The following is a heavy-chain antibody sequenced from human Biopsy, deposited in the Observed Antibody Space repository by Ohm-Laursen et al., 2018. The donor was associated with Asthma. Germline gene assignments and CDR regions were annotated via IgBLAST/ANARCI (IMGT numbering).Heavy chain of an antibody. J-gene: IGHJ6*02. CDR1: GGTFSNFA. CDR3: ARCQVGYSSGWSLLLKKIYYSGMDV. CDR2: IMTVFGTT. V-gene: IGHV1-69*01. D-gene: IGHD6-19*01. Sequence: SSVKVACKAPGGTFSNFAISWVRQAPVQGLEWLGGIMTVFGTTKYAQKFQGRVTITADESTSTAYMEVTSLRSEDTAIYYCARCQVGYSSGWSLLLKKIYYSGMDVWGQGTAVTVSS.